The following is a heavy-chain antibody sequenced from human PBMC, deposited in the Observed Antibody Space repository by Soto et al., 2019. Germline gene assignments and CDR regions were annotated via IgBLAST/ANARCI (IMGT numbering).Heavy chain of an antibody. J-gene: IGHJ4*02. Sequence: SVKVSCKASGFTFTSSAVQWVRQARGQRLEWIGWIVVGSGNTNYAQKFQERVTITRDMSISTAYMELSSLRSEDTAVYYCAAGMGATNNYFDYWGQGTLVTVSS. CDR2: IVVGSGNT. D-gene: IGHD1-26*01. CDR1: GFTFTSSA. CDR3: AAGMGATNNYFDY. V-gene: IGHV1-58*01.